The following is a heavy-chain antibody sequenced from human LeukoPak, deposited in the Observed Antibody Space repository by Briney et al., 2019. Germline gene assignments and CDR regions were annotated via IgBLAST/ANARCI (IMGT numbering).Heavy chain of an antibody. V-gene: IGHV3-30*03. Sequence: PGGSLRLSRAPSGFTISRHGMHWVRQAPGKGLEWVAIISNDGSRKYYAHSVEGRITISRDNSKNTLYLQMDSLRAEDTAIYYCTRVGYIDEGIDYWGQGTLVTVSS. D-gene: IGHD5-24*01. J-gene: IGHJ4*02. CDR2: ISNDGSRK. CDR1: GFTISRHG. CDR3: TRVGYIDEGIDY.